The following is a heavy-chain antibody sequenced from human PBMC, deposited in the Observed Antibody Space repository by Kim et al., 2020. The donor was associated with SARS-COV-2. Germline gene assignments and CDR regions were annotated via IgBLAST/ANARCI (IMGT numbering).Heavy chain of an antibody. CDR3: ALFYGSGGYRNSYYLDS. J-gene: IGHJ4*02. V-gene: IGHV3-74*01. D-gene: IGHD3-10*01. Sequence: VKGRFTISRDNAKNTMFLQMNRLRAEDTAVYYCALFYGSGGYRNSYYLDSWGQGTLVTVS.